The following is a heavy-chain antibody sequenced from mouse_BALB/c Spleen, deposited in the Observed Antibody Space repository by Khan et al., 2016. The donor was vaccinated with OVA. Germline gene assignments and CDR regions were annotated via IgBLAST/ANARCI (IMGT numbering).Heavy chain of an antibody. Sequence: EVQLQGAGPGLVKPSQSLSLTCTLTGYSITSNFAWSWIRQFPGNKLEWMGYISYSGSTNYNPSLKSRISVTCTPFEKQLLLPLNAVTTKDTATYYYARQNYYGYALAYWGQGTSVTVSS. V-gene: IGHV3-2*02. CDR3: ARQNYYGYALAY. CDR2: ISYSGST. J-gene: IGHJ4*01. CDR1: GYSITSNFA. D-gene: IGHD1-1*01.